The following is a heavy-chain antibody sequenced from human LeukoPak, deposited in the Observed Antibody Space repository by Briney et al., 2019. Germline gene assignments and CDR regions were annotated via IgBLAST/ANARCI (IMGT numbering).Heavy chain of an antibody. Sequence: GRSLRLSCAASGFTFSSYAMHWVRQAPGKGLEWVAVISYDGSNKYYADSVKGRFTISRDNSKNTLYLQMNSLRAEDTAVYYCARGPRLDYGMDVWGQGPRSPSP. V-gene: IGHV3-30-3*01. CDR3: ARGPRLDYGMDV. J-gene: IGHJ6*02. CDR1: GFTFSSYA. CDR2: ISYDGSNK.